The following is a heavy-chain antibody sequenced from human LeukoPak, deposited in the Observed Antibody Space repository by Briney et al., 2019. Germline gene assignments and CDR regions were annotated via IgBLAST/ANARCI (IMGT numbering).Heavy chain of an antibody. V-gene: IGHV4-34*01. J-gene: IGHJ4*02. D-gene: IGHD6-13*01. CDR2: VNPSGST. CDR1: AGSISNDGYY. CDR3: ARGSGSWYPY. Sequence: SQTLSLTCTVSAGSISNDGYYWSWVRQPPGEGLEWIGEVNPSGSTNYNPSLKSRVTISVDTSKNQFSLNLSSVTAADTAVYYCARGSGSWYPYWGQGTLVTVSS.